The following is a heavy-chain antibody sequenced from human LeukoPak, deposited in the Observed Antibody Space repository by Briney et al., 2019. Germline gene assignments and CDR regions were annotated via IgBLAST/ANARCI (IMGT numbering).Heavy chain of an antibody. CDR2: TYYRSKWYN. CDR3: ARDSVDPLAVAGWFDP. CDR1: GDSVSSNSAA. Sequence: SQTLSLTCAISGDSVSSNSAAWNWIRQSPSRGLEWLGRTYYRSKWYNDYAVSVKNRITINPDTSKNQFSLQLNSVTPEDTAVYYCARDSVDPLAVAGWFDPWGQGTLVTVSS. J-gene: IGHJ5*02. D-gene: IGHD6-19*01. V-gene: IGHV6-1*01.